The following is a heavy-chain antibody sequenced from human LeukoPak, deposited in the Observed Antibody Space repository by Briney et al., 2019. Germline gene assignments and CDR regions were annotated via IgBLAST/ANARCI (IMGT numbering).Heavy chain of an antibody. Sequence: PGASLRLSCAASGFTFSSYAMSWVRQAPGKGLEWVAVISYDGSNKNYADSVKGRFTISRDNSKNTLYLQMNSLRAEDTAVYYCAREGITMVRGDTYFDYWGQGTLVTVSS. CDR1: GFTFSSYA. CDR2: ISYDGSNK. CDR3: AREGITMVRGDTYFDY. D-gene: IGHD3-10*01. J-gene: IGHJ4*02. V-gene: IGHV3-30-3*01.